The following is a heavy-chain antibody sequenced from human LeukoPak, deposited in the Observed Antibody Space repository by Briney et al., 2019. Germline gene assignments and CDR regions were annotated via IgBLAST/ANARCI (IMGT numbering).Heavy chain of an antibody. D-gene: IGHD3-9*01. CDR2: INPSSGGT. J-gene: IGHJ6*03. CDR1: GYTFNGYY. CDR3: ARVPPYYDILTGDYYYYYMDV. Sequence: ASVKVSCKASGYTFNGYYMHWVRQAPGQGLEWMGWINPSSGGTNYAQRFQGRVTMTRDTSISTAYMELSRLRSDDTAVYYCARVPPYYDILTGDYYYYYMDVWGKGTTVTVSS. V-gene: IGHV1-2*02.